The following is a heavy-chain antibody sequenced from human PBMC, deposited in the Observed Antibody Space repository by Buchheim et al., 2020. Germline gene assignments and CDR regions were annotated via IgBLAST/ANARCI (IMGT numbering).Heavy chain of an antibody. V-gene: IGHV3-33*01. CDR3: ARVGGGIRVVMSRYGMDV. CDR2: IWYDGSNK. Sequence: QVQLVESGGGVVQPGRSLRLSCAASGFTFSSYGMHWVRQAPGKGLEWVAVIWYDGSNKYYADSVKGRFTISRDNSKNTLYLQMNSLRAEDTAVYYCARVGGGIRVVMSRYGMDVWGPGTT. CDR1: GFTFSSYG. J-gene: IGHJ6*02. D-gene: IGHD3-3*01.